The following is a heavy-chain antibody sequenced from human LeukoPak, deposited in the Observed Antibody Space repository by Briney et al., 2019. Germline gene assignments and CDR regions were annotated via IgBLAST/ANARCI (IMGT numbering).Heavy chain of an antibody. Sequence: GGSLRLSCAASGFTFSSYGIHWVRQAPGKGLEWVAVIWHDGRNKYYAHSVKGRFTISRDNSKNTVLLQMNSLRAEDTAIYYCARDWGSDEAIDYWGQGTLVTVSS. J-gene: IGHJ4*02. CDR2: IWHDGRNK. CDR3: ARDWGSDEAIDY. CDR1: GFTFSSYG. V-gene: IGHV3-33*01. D-gene: IGHD2-21*02.